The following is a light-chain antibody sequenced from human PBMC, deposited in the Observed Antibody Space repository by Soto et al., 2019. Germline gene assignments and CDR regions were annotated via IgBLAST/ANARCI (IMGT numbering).Light chain of an antibody. CDR1: SGHSSYA. Sequence: QSVLTQSPSASASLGASVKLTCTLSSGHSSYAIARHQQQPEKGPRYLMKLNSDGSHSKGDGIPDRFSGSSSGAERYLTISSLQSEDEADYYCQTWGTGIVVFGTGTKLTVL. CDR2: LNSDGSH. J-gene: IGLJ1*01. CDR3: QTWGTGIVV. V-gene: IGLV4-69*01.